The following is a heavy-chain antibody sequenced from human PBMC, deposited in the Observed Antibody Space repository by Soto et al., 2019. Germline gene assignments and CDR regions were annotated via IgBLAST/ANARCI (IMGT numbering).Heavy chain of an antibody. V-gene: IGHV5-51*01. J-gene: IGHJ6*02. Sequence: GASLTISCKGSGYSFTSYWIGWVRQLPGKGLERMRLLYPGDSDTRYSASSQGQVTISADKSSSTAYQQWSSMKASDTDMNYCARVSPKHILTGHLTRGMDVWGQGTTVTASS. CDR3: ARVSPKHILTGHLTRGMDV. D-gene: IGHD3-9*01. CDR1: GYSFTSYW. CDR2: LYPGDSDT.